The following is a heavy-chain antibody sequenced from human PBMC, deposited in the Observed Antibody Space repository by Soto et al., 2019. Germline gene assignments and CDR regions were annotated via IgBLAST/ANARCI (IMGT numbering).Heavy chain of an antibody. CDR3: ARDGGSYFDY. J-gene: IGHJ4*02. Sequence: GGSLRLSCAASGFPFSTYSMNWVRQAPGKGLEWVSSISTSNYIYYADSVKGRFTISRDNAKNSLYLQMNSLRAEDTAVYYCARDGGSYFDYWGQGTLVTVSS. D-gene: IGHD1-26*01. CDR1: GFPFSTYS. CDR2: ISTSNYI. V-gene: IGHV3-21*01.